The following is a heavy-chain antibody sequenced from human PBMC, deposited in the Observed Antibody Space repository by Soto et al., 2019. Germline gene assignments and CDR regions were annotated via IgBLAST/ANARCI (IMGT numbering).Heavy chain of an antibody. CDR2: ISAYNGNT. Sequence: ASVKVSCKASGYTFTGYYMHWVRQAPGQGLEWKGWISAYNGNTNYAQKLQGRVTMTTDTSSSTAYMELRSLRSDDTAVYYCHSSSWYGSPDDAFDIWGQGTMVTVSS. V-gene: IGHV1-18*04. CDR1: GYTFTGYY. CDR3: HSSSWYGSPDDAFDI. D-gene: IGHD6-13*01. J-gene: IGHJ3*02.